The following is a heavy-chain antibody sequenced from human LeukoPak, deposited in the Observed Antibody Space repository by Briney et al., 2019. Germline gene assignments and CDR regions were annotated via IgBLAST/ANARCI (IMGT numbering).Heavy chain of an antibody. CDR2: INPNSGGT. Sequence: ASVKVSCKASGYTFTGYYMHWVRQAPGQGLEWMGWINPNSGGTNYAQKFQGRVTMTRDTSISTAYMELSRLRSDDTAVYYCARDGLRFLEWFQSKYSDYWGQGTLVTVSS. CDR3: ARDGLRFLEWFQSKYSDY. J-gene: IGHJ4*02. V-gene: IGHV1-2*02. D-gene: IGHD3-3*01. CDR1: GYTFTGYY.